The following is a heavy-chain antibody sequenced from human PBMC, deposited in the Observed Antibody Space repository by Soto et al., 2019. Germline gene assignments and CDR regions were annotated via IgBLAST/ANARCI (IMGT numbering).Heavy chain of an antibody. CDR2: IKQEGSEK. CDR3: AGCSGGSCYSGEYFQH. CDR1: GFTFSSYW. J-gene: IGHJ1*01. V-gene: IGHV3-7*01. Sequence: EVQLVESGGGLVQPGGSLRLSCAASGFTFSSYWMSWVRQAPGKGLEGVANIKQEGSEKYYVDSVKGRFTISRDNAKNSMYLQMNSLRAEDTAVYYCAGCSGGSCYSGEYFQHWGQGTLVTVSS. D-gene: IGHD2-15*01.